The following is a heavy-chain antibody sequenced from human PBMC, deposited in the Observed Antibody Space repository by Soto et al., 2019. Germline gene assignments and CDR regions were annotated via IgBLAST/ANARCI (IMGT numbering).Heavy chain of an antibody. Sequence: SETLSLTCTVSGGSINTFYWSWVRQPAGKGLEWIGRIFSSGSTSFNPSLESRIAMSVDTSKNHFSLNLSSVTAADMAVYYCAREGSYSAYNFAHGIQLWSFDFWGQGALVTVSS. CDR1: GGSINTFY. D-gene: IGHD5-12*01. J-gene: IGHJ4*02. V-gene: IGHV4-4*07. CDR3: AREGSYSAYNFAHGIQLWSFDF. CDR2: IFSSGST.